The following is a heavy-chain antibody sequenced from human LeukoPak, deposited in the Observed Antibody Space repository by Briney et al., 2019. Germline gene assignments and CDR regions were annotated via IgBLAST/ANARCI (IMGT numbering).Heavy chain of an antibody. V-gene: IGHV3-7*01. CDR2: IKRDGSEK. CDR1: GFTFSSYW. CDR3: ARDVTMVRGVIIYYYYYYMDV. J-gene: IGHJ6*03. D-gene: IGHD3-10*01. Sequence: PGGSLRLSCAASGFTFSSYWMSWVRQAPGKGLEWVANIKRDGSEKYYVDSVKGRFTISRDNAKNSLYLQMNSLRAEDTAVYYCARDVTMVRGVIIYYYYYYMDVWGKGTTVTVSS.